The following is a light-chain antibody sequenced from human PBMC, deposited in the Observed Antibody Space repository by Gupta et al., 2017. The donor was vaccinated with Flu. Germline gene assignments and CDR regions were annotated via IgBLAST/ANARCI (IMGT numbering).Light chain of an antibody. Sequence: QSVLMQPPSLSGAPGQSVTISCTGTSSNIGAGFDVHWYQQLPGTAPKRLIYGNNTRPSGVPDRISGSKSGTSASLAITGLQAEDEADYYCQSYDSSLSGWVFGGGTKLTVL. CDR1: SSNIGAGFD. V-gene: IGLV1-40*01. CDR2: GNN. J-gene: IGLJ3*02. CDR3: QSYDSSLSGWV.